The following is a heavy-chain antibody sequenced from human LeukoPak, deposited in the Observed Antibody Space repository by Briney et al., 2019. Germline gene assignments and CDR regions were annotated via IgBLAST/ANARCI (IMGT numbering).Heavy chain of an antibody. V-gene: IGHV4-34*01. Sequence: PSETLSLTCAVYGGSFSGYYWSWIRQPPGKGLEWIGEINHSGSTNYNPSLKSRVTISVDTSKNQFSLKLSSLTAAAPAVYYWARGLTSKSPLPQKKTQNWFAPGGQGTLVTVSS. CDR1: GGSFSGYY. D-gene: IGHD3-9*01. CDR3: ARGLTSKSPLPQKKTQNWFAP. CDR2: INHSGST. J-gene: IGHJ5*02.